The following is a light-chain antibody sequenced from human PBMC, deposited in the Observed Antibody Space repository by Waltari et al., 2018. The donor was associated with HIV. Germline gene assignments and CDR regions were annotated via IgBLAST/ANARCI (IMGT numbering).Light chain of an antibody. CDR2: DVR. V-gene: IGLV2-14*03. J-gene: IGLJ2*01. Sequence: HSVLTQPASMSGSLGQSSTISCLGSSNDVGGFNYVSWYQQSPDKAPRLVFSDVRKRPSGVSGRFSVSKSGSAASLTISGLQPEDDADYYCCSYSSSGTVLFGGGTRLTVL. CDR1: SNDVGGFNY. CDR3: CSYSSSGTVL.